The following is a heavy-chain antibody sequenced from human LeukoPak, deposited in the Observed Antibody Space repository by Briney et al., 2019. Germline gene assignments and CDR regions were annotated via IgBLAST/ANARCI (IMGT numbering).Heavy chain of an antibody. J-gene: IGHJ4*02. V-gene: IGHV4-34*01. CDR1: GGSFSGYY. CDR2: INHSGST. D-gene: IGHD6-6*01. Sequence: SETLSLTCAVYGGSFSGYYWSWIRQPPGKGPEWIGEINHSGSTNYNPSLKSRVTISVDTSKNQFSLKLSSVTAADTAVYYCARALPSGSDPFDYWGQGTLVTVSS. CDR3: ARALPSGSDPFDY.